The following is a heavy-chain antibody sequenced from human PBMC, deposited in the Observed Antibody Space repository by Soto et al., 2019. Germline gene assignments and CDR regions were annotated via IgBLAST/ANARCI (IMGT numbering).Heavy chain of an antibody. CDR3: AKASGWFGEFDY. Sequence: EVQLLESGGGLVQPGGSLRLSCAASGFTFSSYAMSWVRQAPGKGLEWVSAISGSGGSTYYADTVKGRFTISRDNSKNTLYLQMNSLRAEDTAVYYCAKASGWFGEFDYWGQGTLVTVSS. D-gene: IGHD3-10*01. CDR1: GFTFSSYA. J-gene: IGHJ4*02. V-gene: IGHV3-23*01. CDR2: ISGSGGST.